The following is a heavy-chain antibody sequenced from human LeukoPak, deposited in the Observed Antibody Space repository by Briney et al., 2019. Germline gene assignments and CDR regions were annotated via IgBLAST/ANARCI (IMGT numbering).Heavy chain of an antibody. Sequence: ASVKVSCKASGGTFSSYAISWVRQAPGQGLEWMGWVSPSDGETNYAQKVQGRVTMTTDTSTSTVYMELRSLKSDDTAVYYCARDLGYCTLTNCVRNWFGPWGQGTLVTVSS. CDR3: ARDLGYCTLTNCVRNWFGP. V-gene: IGHV1-18*01. J-gene: IGHJ5*02. CDR1: GGTFSSYA. D-gene: IGHD2-2*01. CDR2: VSPSDGET.